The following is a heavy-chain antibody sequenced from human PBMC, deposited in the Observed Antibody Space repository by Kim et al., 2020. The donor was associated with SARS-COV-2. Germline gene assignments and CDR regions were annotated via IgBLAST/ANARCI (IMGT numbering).Heavy chain of an antibody. CDR2: GPT. V-gene: IGHV3-23*01. Sequence: GPTHYADTVKRQFTNSRDNSKNTLTLQRNSLRADDTAIYCCAREGDYCFDDWGQGTLVTVSS. J-gene: IGHJ4*02. CDR3: AREGDYCFDD.